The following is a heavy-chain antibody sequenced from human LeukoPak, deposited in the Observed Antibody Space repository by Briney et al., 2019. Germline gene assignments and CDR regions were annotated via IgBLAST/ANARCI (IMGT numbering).Heavy chain of an antibody. V-gene: IGHV3-23*01. Sequence: GGSLRLSCAASGXTFSSYAMSWVRQAPGKGLEWVSAISGSGGSTYYADSVKGRFTISRDNSKNTLYLQMNSLRAEDTAVYYCLRCRSYWYFDLWGRGTLVTVSS. CDR1: GXTFSSYA. J-gene: IGHJ2*01. CDR2: ISGSGGST. D-gene: IGHD4-17*01. CDR3: LRCRSYWYFDL.